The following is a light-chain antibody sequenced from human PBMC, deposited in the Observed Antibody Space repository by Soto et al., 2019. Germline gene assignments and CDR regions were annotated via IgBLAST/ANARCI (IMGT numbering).Light chain of an antibody. CDR2: SAS. Sequence: DIVMTQSPDSLTVSLGERATINCKSSQSVLSTSDNKNYLAWFQQRPGQPPKLLIYSASTRESGVPDRFSGSGSVTDVTLTISSLQAEDVAVYYCQHYYSSPLTFGGGTKVEIK. CDR3: QHYYSSPLT. CDR1: QSVLSTSDNKNY. V-gene: IGKV4-1*01. J-gene: IGKJ4*01.